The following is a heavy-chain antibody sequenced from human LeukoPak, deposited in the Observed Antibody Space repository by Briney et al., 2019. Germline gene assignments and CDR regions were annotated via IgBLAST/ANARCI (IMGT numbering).Heavy chain of an antibody. D-gene: IGHD4-17*01. CDR1: GFTFSSYE. J-gene: IGHJ4*02. Sequence: GGSLRLSCAASGFTFSSYEMNWVRQAPGKGLEWVSYISSSGSTIHYADSVKGRFTISRDNAKNSLYQQMNSLRAEDTAIYYCARQSETMVTTRFDYWGQGTLVTGSS. CDR3: ARQSETMVTTRFDY. CDR2: ISSSGSTI. V-gene: IGHV3-48*03.